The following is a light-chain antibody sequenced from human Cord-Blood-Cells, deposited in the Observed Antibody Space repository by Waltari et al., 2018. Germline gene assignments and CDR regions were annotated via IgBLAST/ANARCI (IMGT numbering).Light chain of an antibody. CDR1: SSDVGGYNY. CDR2: DVS. V-gene: IGLV2-11*01. J-gene: IGLJ3*02. CDR3: CSYAGSYTWV. Sequence: QSALTQPRSVSGSPGQSVTISCTGTSSDVGGYNYVSWYQQHPGKAHKLMISDVSKLRSGVPIRFSGAKSGNTASLTSSGLQAEDEADCYCCSYAGSYTWVFGGGTKLTVL.